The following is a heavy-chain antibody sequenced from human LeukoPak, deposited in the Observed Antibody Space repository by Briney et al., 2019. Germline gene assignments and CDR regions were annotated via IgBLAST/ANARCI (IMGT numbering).Heavy chain of an antibody. CDR3: ASRYSSGWYETDY. Sequence: PSETLSLTCAVYGGSFSGYYWSWIRQPPGKGREWIGEINHSGSTNYNPSLKSRVTISVDTSKNQFSLKLSSVTAADTAVYYCASRYSSGWYETDYWGQGTLVTVSS. J-gene: IGHJ4*02. V-gene: IGHV4-34*01. CDR1: GGSFSGYY. D-gene: IGHD6-19*01. CDR2: INHSGST.